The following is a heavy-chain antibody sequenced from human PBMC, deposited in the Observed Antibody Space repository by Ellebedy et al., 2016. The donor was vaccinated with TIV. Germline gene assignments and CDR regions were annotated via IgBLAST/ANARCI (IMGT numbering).Heavy chain of an antibody. V-gene: IGHV3-33*01. CDR1: FFTFSFYG. CDR3: ASERSGYEFDY. Sequence: GESLTISCAASFFTFSFYGMPLVRQAPGKGLFWVAVLWSDGSREYYADSVKGRFTVSRDNSKNTLFLQMNSLRTEDTAVYYCASERSGYEFDYWGQGTLVTVSA. J-gene: IGHJ4*02. D-gene: IGHD5-12*01. CDR2: LWSDGSRE.